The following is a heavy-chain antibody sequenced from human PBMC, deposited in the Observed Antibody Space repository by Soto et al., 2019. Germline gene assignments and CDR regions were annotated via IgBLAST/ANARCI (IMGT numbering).Heavy chain of an antibody. CDR1: GFTFTIAW. CDR2: IKSKDDGGTT. J-gene: IGHJ4*02. D-gene: IGHD7-27*01. Sequence: EVQLVESGGGLVEPGGSLRLSCEASGFTFTIAWMNWVRQSPGKGLEWVGRIKSKDDGGTTDYAAPVRGRFTVSRDDSKNMLFLQMNSLKAEDTAVYFCTTEFWGSKEWGQGTLVTVSS. V-gene: IGHV3-15*07. CDR3: TTEFWGSKE.